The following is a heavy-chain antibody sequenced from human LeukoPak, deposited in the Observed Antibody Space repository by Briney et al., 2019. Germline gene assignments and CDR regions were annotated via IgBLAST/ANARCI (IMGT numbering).Heavy chain of an antibody. J-gene: IGHJ5*02. CDR3: ARGPYDFWSGYRPPRSYWFDP. D-gene: IGHD3-3*01. CDR2: MNPNSGNT. Sequence: ASVKVSCKASGYTFTSYDINWVRQATGQGLEWMGWMNPNSGNTGYAQKFQGRVTITRNTSISTAYMELSSLRSEDTAVYYCARGPYDFWSGYRPPRSYWFDPWGQGTLVTVSS. CDR1: GYTFTSYD. V-gene: IGHV1-8*03.